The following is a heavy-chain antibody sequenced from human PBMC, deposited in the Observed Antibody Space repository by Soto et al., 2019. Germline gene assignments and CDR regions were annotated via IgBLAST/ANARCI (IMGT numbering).Heavy chain of an antibody. V-gene: IGHV3-23*01. D-gene: IGHD5-12*01. Sequence: GGSLRPSCAASGFTFSSYAMTWVRQAPGKGLEWVSSISGSGGTTSYADSVKGRFTLSRDTSKNTLYLQMNSLRAEDTAVYYCAKDRRGYSGYDFGHWFDPWGQGTLVTVSS. CDR2: ISGSGGTT. CDR3: AKDRRGYSGYDFGHWFDP. J-gene: IGHJ5*02. CDR1: GFTFSSYA.